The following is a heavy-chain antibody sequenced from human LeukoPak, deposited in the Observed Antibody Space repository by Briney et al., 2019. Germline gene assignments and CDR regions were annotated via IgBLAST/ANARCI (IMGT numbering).Heavy chain of an antibody. CDR3: ARAGGYCSSTSCLSFDY. Sequence: SETLSLTCTVSGGSISSSSYYWGWIRQPPGKGLEWIGSIDYSGSTYYNPSLKSRVTISVDTSKNQFSLKLSSVTAADTAVYYCARAGGYCSSTSCLSFDYWGQGTLVTVSS. CDR2: IDYSGST. D-gene: IGHD2-2*01. J-gene: IGHJ4*02. CDR1: GGSISSSSYY. V-gene: IGHV4-39*07.